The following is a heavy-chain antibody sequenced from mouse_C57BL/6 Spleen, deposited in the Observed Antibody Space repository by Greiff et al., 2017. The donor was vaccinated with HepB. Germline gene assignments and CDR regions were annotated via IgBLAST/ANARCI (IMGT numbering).Heavy chain of an antibody. CDR2: IYPGDGDT. D-gene: IGHD1-1*01. V-gene: IGHV1-80*01. J-gene: IGHJ4*01. Sequence: VKVVESGAELVKPGASVKISCKASGYAFSSYWMNWVKQRPGKGLEWIGQIYPGDGDTNYNGKFKGKATLTADKSSSTAYMQLSSLTSEDSAVYFCARTTVAYAMDYWGQGTSVTVSS. CDR3: ARTTVAYAMDY. CDR1: GYAFSSYW.